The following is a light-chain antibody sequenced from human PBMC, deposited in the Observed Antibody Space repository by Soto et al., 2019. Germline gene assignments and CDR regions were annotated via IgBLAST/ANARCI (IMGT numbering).Light chain of an antibody. CDR1: QTISSRY. CDR3: QQFHNWPPWT. V-gene: IGKV3-15*01. J-gene: IGKJ1*01. Sequence: EIVLTQSPGTLSLSPGERATLSCTASQTISSRYLAWYQQKPGQPPRLLIYRASTRATGIPARFSGSGYGTEFTLTITSLQSEDCAVYYCQQFHNWPPWTFGQGTKVDIK. CDR2: RAS.